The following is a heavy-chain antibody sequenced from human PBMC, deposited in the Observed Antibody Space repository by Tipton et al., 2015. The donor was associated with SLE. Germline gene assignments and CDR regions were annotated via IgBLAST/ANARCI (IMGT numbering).Heavy chain of an antibody. V-gene: IGHV3-64D*06. CDR1: GFTFSSYA. D-gene: IGHD4-17*01. J-gene: IGHJ3*02. CDR2: ISSNGGST. Sequence: SLRLSCSASGFTFSSYAMHWVRQAPGKGLEYVSAISSNGGSTYYADSVKGRFTISRDNSKNTLYLQMSSLRAEDTAVYYCAKTGSDYGDPGAFDIWGQGTMVTVSS. CDR3: AKTGSDYGDPGAFDI.